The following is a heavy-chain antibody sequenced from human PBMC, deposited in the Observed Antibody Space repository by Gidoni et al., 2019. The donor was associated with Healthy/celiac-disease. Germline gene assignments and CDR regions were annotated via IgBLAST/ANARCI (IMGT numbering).Heavy chain of an antibody. D-gene: IGHD3-10*01. CDR1: GFTFRSYA. Sequence: EVQLLESGGGLVQPGGSLRLSCAASGFTFRSYAMSWVLQAPGKGLEWVSAISGSGGSTYYADSVKGRFTISRDNSKNTLYLQMNSLRAEDTAVYYCAKDPRNPNYFYFDYWGQGTLVTVSS. V-gene: IGHV3-23*01. J-gene: IGHJ4*02. CDR3: AKDPRNPNYFYFDY. CDR2: ISGSGGST.